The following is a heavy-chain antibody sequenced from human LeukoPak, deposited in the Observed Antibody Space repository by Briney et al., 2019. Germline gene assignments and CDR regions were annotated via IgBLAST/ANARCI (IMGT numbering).Heavy chain of an antibody. Sequence: GASVKVSCKASGGTFSSYAISWVRQAPGQGLEWMGGIIPIFGTANYAQKFQGRVTITADKSTSTAYMELSSLGSEDTAVYYCARVIPTSPNYYDSSGSGPYYMDVWGKGTTVTVSS. CDR2: IIPIFGTA. V-gene: IGHV1-69*06. CDR1: GGTFSSYA. D-gene: IGHD3-22*01. CDR3: ARVIPTSPNYYDSSGSGPYYMDV. J-gene: IGHJ6*03.